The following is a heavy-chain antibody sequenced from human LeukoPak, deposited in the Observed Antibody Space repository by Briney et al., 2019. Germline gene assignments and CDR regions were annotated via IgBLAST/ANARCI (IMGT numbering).Heavy chain of an antibody. D-gene: IGHD6-13*01. V-gene: IGHV4-34*01. Sequence: SETLSLTCAVYGGSFSGYYWSWIRQPPGKGLEWIGEINHSGSTNYNPSLKSRVTIPVDTSKNQFSLKLSSVTAADTAVYYCARGGYYFLYWGQGTLATVSS. CDR2: INHSGST. CDR1: GGSFSGYY. J-gene: IGHJ4*02. CDR3: ARGGYYFLY.